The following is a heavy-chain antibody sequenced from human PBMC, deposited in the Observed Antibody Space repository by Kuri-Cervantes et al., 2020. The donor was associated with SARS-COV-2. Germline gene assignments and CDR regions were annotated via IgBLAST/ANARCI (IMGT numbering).Heavy chain of an antibody. CDR2: IRYDGSNK. CDR3: AKDRGSTWYAWFDP. D-gene: IGHD6-13*01. Sequence: GGSLSLPCAASGFTFSSYGMHWVRQAPGKGLEWVAFIRYDGSNKYYADSVKGRFSISRVNSKNPLYLQINSLRAEDTAVYYCAKDRGSTWYAWFDPWGQGTLVTVSS. V-gene: IGHV3-30*02. CDR1: GFTFSSYG. J-gene: IGHJ5*02.